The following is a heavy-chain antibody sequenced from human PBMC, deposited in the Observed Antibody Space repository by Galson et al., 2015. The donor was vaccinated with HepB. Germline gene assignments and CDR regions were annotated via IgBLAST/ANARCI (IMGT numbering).Heavy chain of an antibody. J-gene: IGHJ6*02. Sequence: SLRLSCAASGFTFSSYSMNWVRQAPGKGLEWVSSISSSSSYIYYADSVKGRFTISRDNAKNSLYLQMNSLRAEDTAVYYCARVAAMIVPDKGALYYYYGMDVWGQGTTVTVSS. CDR2: ISSSSSYI. CDR1: GFTFSSYS. V-gene: IGHV3-21*01. D-gene: IGHD3-22*01. CDR3: ARVAAMIVPDKGALYYYYGMDV.